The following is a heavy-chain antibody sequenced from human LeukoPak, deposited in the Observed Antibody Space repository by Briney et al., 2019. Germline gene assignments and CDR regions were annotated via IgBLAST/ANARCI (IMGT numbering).Heavy chain of an antibody. CDR2: IYYSGST. CDR1: GGSISSSSYY. J-gene: IGHJ3*02. V-gene: IGHV4-39*07. CDR3: ARAGDGYSNAFDI. Sequence: SETLSLTCTVSGGSISSSSYYWGWIRQPPGKGLEWIGSIYYSGSTYYNPSLKSRVTISVDTSKNQFSLKLSSVTAADTAVYYCARAGDGYSNAFDIWGQGTMVTVSS. D-gene: IGHD3-22*01.